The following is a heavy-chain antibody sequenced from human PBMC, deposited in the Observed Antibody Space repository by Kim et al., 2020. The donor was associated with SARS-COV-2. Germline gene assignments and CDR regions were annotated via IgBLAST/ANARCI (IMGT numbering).Heavy chain of an antibody. CDR3: ARENTGPLDY. J-gene: IGHJ4*02. V-gene: IGHV1-18*01. Sequence: NTNYAQKLQGRVTMTTDTSTSTAYMELRSLRSDDTAVYYCARENTGPLDYWGQGTLVTVSS. D-gene: IGHD1-1*01. CDR2: NT.